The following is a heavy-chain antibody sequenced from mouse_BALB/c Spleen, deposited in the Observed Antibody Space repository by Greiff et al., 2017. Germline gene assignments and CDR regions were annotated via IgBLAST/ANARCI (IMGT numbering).Heavy chain of an antibody. Sequence: VQLKESGAELVKPGASVKLSCTASGFNIKDTYMHWVKQRPEQGLEWIGRIDPANGNTKYDPKFQGKATITADTSSNTAYLQLSSLTSEDTAVYYCARGEVTGIYYFDYWGQGTTLTVSS. CDR3: ARGEVTGIYYFDY. D-gene: IGHD4-1*01. V-gene: IGHV14-3*02. J-gene: IGHJ2*01. CDR2: IDPANGNT. CDR1: GFNIKDTY.